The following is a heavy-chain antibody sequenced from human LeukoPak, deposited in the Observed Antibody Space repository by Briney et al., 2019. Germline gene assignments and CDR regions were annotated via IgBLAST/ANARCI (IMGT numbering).Heavy chain of an antibody. J-gene: IGHJ4*02. Sequence: SESLSLTCAVYGGSFSGYYWSWIRPPPGKGLEWIGEINHSGSTNYNPSLKSRVTISVDTSKNQFSLKLSSVTAADTAVYYCARGYYGPPYYWGQGTLVTVSS. D-gene: IGHD3-10*01. CDR2: INHSGST. CDR1: GGSFSGYY. V-gene: IGHV4-34*01. CDR3: ARGYYGPPYY.